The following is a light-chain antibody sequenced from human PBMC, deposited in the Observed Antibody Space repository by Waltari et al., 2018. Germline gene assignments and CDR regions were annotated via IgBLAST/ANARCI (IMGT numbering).Light chain of an antibody. Sequence: SYELTQPPSVSVSPGQTASITCSGDNLGDKYACWYQQKPGQSPVLVIYQDSNRPSGIPERFSGPNSGNTATLTISGTQAMDEADYYCQAWDSSTDVVFGGGTKLTVL. J-gene: IGLJ2*01. V-gene: IGLV3-1*01. CDR2: QDS. CDR1: NLGDKY. CDR3: QAWDSSTDVV.